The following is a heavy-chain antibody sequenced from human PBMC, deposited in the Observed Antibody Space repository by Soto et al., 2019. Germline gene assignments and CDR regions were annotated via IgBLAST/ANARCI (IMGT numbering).Heavy chain of an antibody. D-gene: IGHD6-19*01. J-gene: IGHJ2*01. V-gene: IGHV4-59*01. CDR1: GGSISSYY. CDR2: IYYSGST. CDR3: AREGDMGSGWSRNWYFDL. Sequence: QVQLQESGPGLVKPSETLSLTCTVSGGSISSYYWSWIRQPPGKGLEWIGYIYYSGSTNYNPSLKSRVTISVDTSKNQFSLKLSSVTAADTAVYYCAREGDMGSGWSRNWYFDLWGRGTLVTVSS.